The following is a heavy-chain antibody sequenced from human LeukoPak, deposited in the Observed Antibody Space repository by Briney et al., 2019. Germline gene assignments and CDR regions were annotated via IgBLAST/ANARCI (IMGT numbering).Heavy chain of an antibody. CDR3: AKGQVYSSGWGDYFDY. CDR1: GFTFDDCA. Sequence: GGSLSLSCAASGFTFDDCAMHWVRQAPGKVLEWVSLISGDGGSTYYADSVKGRFTIYRDNSKNSLYLQMNSLRTEDTALYYCAKGQVYSSGWGDYFDYWGQGTLVTVSS. J-gene: IGHJ4*02. V-gene: IGHV3-43*02. D-gene: IGHD6-19*01. CDR2: ISGDGGST.